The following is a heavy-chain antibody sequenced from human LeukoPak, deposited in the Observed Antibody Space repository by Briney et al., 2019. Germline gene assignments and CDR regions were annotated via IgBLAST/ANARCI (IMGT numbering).Heavy chain of an antibody. J-gene: IGHJ6*03. D-gene: IGHD3-3*01. CDR3: ARDGSCYDFWSGYRDYYMDV. V-gene: IGHV4-4*07. CDR1: GGSISSYY. CDR2: IYTSGST. Sequence: SETLSLTCTVSGGSISSYYWSWIRQPAGKGLEWIGRIYTSGSTNYNPSLKSRVTMSVDTSKNQFSLKLSSVTAADTAVYYCARDGSCYDFWSGYRDYYMDVWGKGTTVTVSS.